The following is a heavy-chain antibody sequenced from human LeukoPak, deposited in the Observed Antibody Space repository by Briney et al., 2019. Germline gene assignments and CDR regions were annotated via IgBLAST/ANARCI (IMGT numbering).Heavy chain of an antibody. J-gene: IGHJ4*02. CDR3: AKAQRGEMATIQR. D-gene: IGHD5-24*01. V-gene: IGHV3-30*18. CDR2: ISYDGSNK. Sequence: GRSLRFSCAASGFTFSSYGMHWVRQAPGKGLEWVAVISYDGSNKYYADSVKGRFTISRDNSKNTLYLQMNSLRAEDTAVYYCAKAQRGEMATIQRWGQGTLVTVSS. CDR1: GFTFSSYG.